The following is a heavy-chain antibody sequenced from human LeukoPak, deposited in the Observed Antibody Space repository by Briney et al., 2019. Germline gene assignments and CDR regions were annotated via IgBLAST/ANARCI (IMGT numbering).Heavy chain of an antibody. J-gene: IGHJ3*02. CDR1: GFTFSSYA. CDR3: ARDNYGGAFDI. V-gene: IGHV3-33*08. Sequence: GRSLRLSCAASGFTFSSYAMHWVRQAPGKGLEWVAVIWYDGSNKYYADSVKGRFTISRDNSKNTLYLQMNSLRAEDTAVYYCARDNYGGAFDIWGQGTMVTVSS. CDR2: IWYDGSNK. D-gene: IGHD4-23*01.